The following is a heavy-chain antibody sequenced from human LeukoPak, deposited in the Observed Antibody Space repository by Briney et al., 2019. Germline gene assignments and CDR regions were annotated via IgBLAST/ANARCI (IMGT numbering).Heavy chain of an antibody. D-gene: IGHD7-27*01. CDR3: ARVPLPVGTMDP. J-gene: IGHJ5*02. CDR1: GGTFSSYA. V-gene: IGHV1-69*13. CDR2: IIPIFGTA. Sequence: ASVKVSCKASGGTFSSYAISWVRQAPGQGLEWMGGIIPIFGTANYAQKFQGRVTITADESTSTAYMELSSLRSEDTAVYYCARVPLPVGTMDPWGQGTLVTVSS.